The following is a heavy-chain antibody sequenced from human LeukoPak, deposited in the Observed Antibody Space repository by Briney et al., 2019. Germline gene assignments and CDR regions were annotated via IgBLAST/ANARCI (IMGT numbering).Heavy chain of an antibody. CDR3: TVRMVVVTAPDY. Sequence: SGGSLRLSCPASGFTFSNAWLSRVREAPGKGLGWVGRIKSKADGGTTDYAAPVKGRFTISRDDSKSTLYLQMNSLKTEVTAVYYCTVRMVVVTAPDYWGQGTLVTVSS. CDR1: GFTFSNAW. J-gene: IGHJ4*02. CDR2: IKSKADGGTT. D-gene: IGHD2-21*02. V-gene: IGHV3-15*01.